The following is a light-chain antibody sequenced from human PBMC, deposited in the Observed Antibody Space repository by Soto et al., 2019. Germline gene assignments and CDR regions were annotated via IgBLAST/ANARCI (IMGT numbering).Light chain of an antibody. CDR2: GTN. V-gene: IGLV7-43*01. CDR3: LLYYGGAQPHVV. J-gene: IGLJ2*01. CDR1: TGAVTSGYY. Sequence: QAVVTQEPSLTVSPGGTVTLTCASSTGAVTSGYYPNWFQQKPGQAPRAVIYGTNNKQSWTPARFSGSLLGGKAALTLSGVQPEDEADYYCLLYYGGAQPHVVFGGGTKLTVL.